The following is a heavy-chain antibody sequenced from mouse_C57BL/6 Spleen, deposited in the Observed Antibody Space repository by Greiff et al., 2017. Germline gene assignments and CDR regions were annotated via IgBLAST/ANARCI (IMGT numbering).Heavy chain of an antibody. CDR3: ARSKTGYFDY. V-gene: IGHV1-50*01. CDR1: GYTFTSYW. CDR2: IDPSDSYT. Sequence: QVHVKQPGAELVKPGASVKLSCKASGYTFTSYWMQWVKQRPGQGLEWIGEIDPSDSYTNYNQKFKGKATLAVDTSSSTAYMQLSSLTSEDSAVYYCARSKTGYFDYWGQGTTLTVSS. D-gene: IGHD4-1*01. J-gene: IGHJ2*01.